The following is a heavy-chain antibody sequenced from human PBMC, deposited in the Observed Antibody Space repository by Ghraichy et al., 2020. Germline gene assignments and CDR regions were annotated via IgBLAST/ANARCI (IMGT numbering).Heavy chain of an antibody. Sequence: ASVKVSCKVSGYTLTEFSMHWVRQAPGKGLEWMGGFDPEDGETIYAQKFQGRVTMTEDTSTDTAYMELSSLRSEDTAVYYCATPSMRINYYGMDVWGQGTTVTVSS. D-gene: IGHD2-8*01. CDR3: ATPSMRINYYGMDV. V-gene: IGHV1-24*01. CDR2: FDPEDGET. J-gene: IGHJ6*02. CDR1: GYTLTEFS.